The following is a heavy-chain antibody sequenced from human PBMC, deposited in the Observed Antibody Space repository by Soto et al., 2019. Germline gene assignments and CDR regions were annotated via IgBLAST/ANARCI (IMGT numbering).Heavy chain of an antibody. Sequence: GGSLRLSCAASGFTFIDYYMSWILQAPGKGLECVAYISVSSTYANYADSVEGRFTISRDNAENSLFLQMNSLRADDTAVYYCARGVRYYASEKPANFDYWGQGALVTVSS. CDR1: GFTFIDYY. D-gene: IGHD3-10*01. V-gene: IGHV3-11*05. CDR3: ARGVRYYASEKPANFDY. J-gene: IGHJ4*02. CDR2: ISVSSTYA.